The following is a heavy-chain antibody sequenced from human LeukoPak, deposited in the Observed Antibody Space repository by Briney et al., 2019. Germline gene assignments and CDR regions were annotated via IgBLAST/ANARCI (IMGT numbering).Heavy chain of an antibody. CDR3: AKDDPRAYYDF. CDR2: IKADGSEK. CDR1: GFSFNNYA. D-gene: IGHD3-10*01. Sequence: GGSLRLSCAASGFSFNNYAMTWVRQAPGKGLEWVANIKADGSEKHYMDSVKGRFTISRDNAENSLYLQMTSLTVEDTAVYYCAKDDPRAYYDFWGQGTLVTVSS. V-gene: IGHV3-7*05. J-gene: IGHJ4*02.